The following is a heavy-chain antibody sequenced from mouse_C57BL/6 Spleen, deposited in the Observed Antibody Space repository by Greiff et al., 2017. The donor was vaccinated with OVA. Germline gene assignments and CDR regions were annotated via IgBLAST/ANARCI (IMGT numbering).Heavy chain of an antibody. CDR2: INPNNGGT. Sequence: EVQLQQSGPELVKPGASVKISCKASGYTFTDYYMNWVKQSHGKSLEWIGDINPNNGGTSYNQKFKGKATLTVDESSSTAYMELRSLTSEDSAVYYCARRGYYGYDPYAMDYWGQGTSVTVSS. D-gene: IGHD2-2*01. CDR1: GYTFTDYY. J-gene: IGHJ4*01. V-gene: IGHV1-26*01. CDR3: ARRGYYGYDPYAMDY.